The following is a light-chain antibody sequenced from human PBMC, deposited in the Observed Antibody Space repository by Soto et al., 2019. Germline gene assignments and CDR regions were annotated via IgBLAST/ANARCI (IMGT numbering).Light chain of an antibody. Sequence: QSVLTQPPSVSAAPGQTVTLSCSGSSSNIQRNYVSWYQHFPGTAPKPLIYDDDKRYSGIPDRFSGSKSGTSATLHISGLQTGDEGDYYCGAWDSALGVGVFGGGTKLTVL. V-gene: IGLV1-51*01. CDR2: DDD. J-gene: IGLJ2*01. CDR1: SSNIQRNY. CDR3: GAWDSALGVGV.